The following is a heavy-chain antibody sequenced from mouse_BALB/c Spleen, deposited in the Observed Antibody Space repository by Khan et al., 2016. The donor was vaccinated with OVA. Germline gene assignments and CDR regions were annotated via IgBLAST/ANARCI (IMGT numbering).Heavy chain of an antibody. D-gene: IGHD4-1*01. J-gene: IGHJ3*01. Sequence: VQLQQSGPELVEPGASVKMSCKASVYTFTNYVIHWVKQKPGQGLEWIGYINPDNAGTRYNEKFKGKATLTSDISSTSAYMELLSLTSEDSAVYSGASYASSWDVSFPYWGQGTLVTVSA. CDR3: ASYASSWDVSFPY. CDR2: INPDNAGT. CDR1: VYTFTNYV. V-gene: IGHV1S136*01.